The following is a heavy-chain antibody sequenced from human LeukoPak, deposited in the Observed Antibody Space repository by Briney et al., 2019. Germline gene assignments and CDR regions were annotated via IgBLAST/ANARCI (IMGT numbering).Heavy chain of an antibody. CDR3: ARGTIFGFDP. D-gene: IGHD3-3*01. V-gene: IGHV1-2*02. J-gene: IGHJ5*02. CDR2: INPNSGGT. Sequence: GASVKVSCKXSGYTFTGNYMHWLRQGPGQGLEWMGWINPNSGGTNYAQKFQGRVTMTRDTSITTAYMELSRLKSDDTAVYYCARGTIFGFDPWGQGTLVTVSS. CDR1: GYTFTGNY.